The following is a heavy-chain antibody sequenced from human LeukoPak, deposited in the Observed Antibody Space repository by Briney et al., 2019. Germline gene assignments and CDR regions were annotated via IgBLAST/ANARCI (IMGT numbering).Heavy chain of an antibody. CDR3: ARGKGHDSPSGAFDI. J-gene: IGHJ3*02. V-gene: IGHV4-30-2*01. D-gene: IGHD3-9*01. CDR1: GGSTSSGGYY. CDR2: TFYRGTT. Sequence: SETLSLTCTVSGGSTSSGGYYWSWFRQPPGKGLEWIGYTFYRGTTYYNPSLKSRVTISLDRSKNQFSLNMSSVTAADTAMYYGARGKGHDSPSGAFDIWGQGAMVTVSS.